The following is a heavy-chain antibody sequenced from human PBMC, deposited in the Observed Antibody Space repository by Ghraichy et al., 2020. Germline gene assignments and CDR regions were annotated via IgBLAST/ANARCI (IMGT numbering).Heavy chain of an antibody. CDR1: GFTFTSHA. V-gene: IGHV3-23*01. CDR2: ISASGATP. J-gene: IGHJ6*02. D-gene: IGHD2/OR15-2a*01. CDR3: AKGSTSAKDYYGMDV. Sequence: GGSLRLSCTASGFTFTSHAMTWVRQAPGKGLEWVSSISASGATPYYGPSASGRFTISKDNSKNTVYLQLNSLRAEDTAIYFCAKGSTSAKDYYGMDVWGQGTTVTVS.